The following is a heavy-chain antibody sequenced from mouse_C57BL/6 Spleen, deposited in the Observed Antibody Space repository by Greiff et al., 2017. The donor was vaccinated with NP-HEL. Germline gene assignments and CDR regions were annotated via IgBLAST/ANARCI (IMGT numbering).Heavy chain of an antibody. CDR1: GFTFSDYG. CDR2: ISSGSSTI. D-gene: IGHD2-1*01. V-gene: IGHV5-17*01. Sequence: EVHLVESGGGLVKPGGSLKLSCAASGFTFSDYGMHWVRQAPEKGLEWVAYISSGSSTIYYADTVKGRFTISRDNAKNTRFLQMTSLRSEDTAMYYCAKSKDGNYGWSFDVWGTGTTVTVSS. CDR3: AKSKDGNYGWSFDV. J-gene: IGHJ1*03.